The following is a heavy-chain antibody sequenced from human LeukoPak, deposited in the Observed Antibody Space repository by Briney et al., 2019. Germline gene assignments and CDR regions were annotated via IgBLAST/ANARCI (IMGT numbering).Heavy chain of an antibody. V-gene: IGHV4-38-2*01. CDR3: ARMAGTEDY. CDR2: IYYSGST. D-gene: IGHD6-19*01. J-gene: IGHJ4*02. CDR1: GFTFSDYY. Sequence: GSLRLSCAASGFTFSDYYMSWIRQPPGKGLEWIGSIYYSGSTYYNPSLKSRVTISVDTSKNQFSLKLSSVTAADTAVYYCARMAGTEDYWGQGTLVTVSS.